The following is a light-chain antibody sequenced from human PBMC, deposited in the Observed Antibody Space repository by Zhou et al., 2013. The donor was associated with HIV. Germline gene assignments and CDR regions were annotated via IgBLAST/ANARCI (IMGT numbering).Light chain of an antibody. V-gene: IGKV3-15*01. CDR3: QQYNNWPPLT. J-gene: IGKJ4*01. CDR1: QSIGSD. Sequence: EMVMTQSPATLSVSPGERATLSCRASQSIGSDLAWYQQKPGQAPRLLIYGASTRSTGIPARFSGGGSGTEFILTISSLQSEDFAVYYCQQYNNWPPLTFGGGTKVEIK. CDR2: GAS.